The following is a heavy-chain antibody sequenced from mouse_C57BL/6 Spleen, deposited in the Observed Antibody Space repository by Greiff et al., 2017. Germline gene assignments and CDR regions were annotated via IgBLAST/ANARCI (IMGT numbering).Heavy chain of an antibody. CDR1: GYTFTSYW. Sequence: VQLQESGAELVKPGASVKMSCKASGYTFTSYWITWVKQRPGQGLEWIGDIYPGSGSTNYNEKFKSKATLTVDTSSSTAYMQLSSLTSEDSAVYYCARRSSPYFDYWGQGTTLTVSS. CDR2: IYPGSGST. J-gene: IGHJ2*01. D-gene: IGHD1-1*01. V-gene: IGHV1-55*01. CDR3: ARRSSPYFDY.